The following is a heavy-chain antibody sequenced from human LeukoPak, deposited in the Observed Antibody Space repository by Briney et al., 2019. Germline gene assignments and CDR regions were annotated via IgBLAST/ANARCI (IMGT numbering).Heavy chain of an antibody. J-gene: IGHJ4*02. CDR3: ARGGSMTTVTTVDY. V-gene: IGHV1-18*01. CDR2: ISVYNGNT. D-gene: IGHD4-17*01. Sequence: ASVKVSCKASGYTFTSYGLSWVRQAPGQGLEWMGWISVYNGNTNYAQNLQGRLTMTTDTSTSTAYMELRSLRSDDTAVYYCARGGSMTTVTTVDYWGQGTLVTVSS. CDR1: GYTFTSYG.